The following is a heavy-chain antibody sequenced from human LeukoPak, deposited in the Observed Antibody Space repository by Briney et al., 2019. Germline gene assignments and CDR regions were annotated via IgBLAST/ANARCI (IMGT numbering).Heavy chain of an antibody. CDR2: IYTTGST. CDR1: GGSISNYY. Sequence: KPSESLSLTCTVSGGSISNYYWFWIRQPAGKGMEWIGRIYTTGSTNYNPSLKSRVTMSVDTSKNQFSLKLTSVTAADTAVYYCARAGSSTSCPVNWGQGTMVTVSS. D-gene: IGHD2-2*01. J-gene: IGHJ3*01. V-gene: IGHV4-4*07. CDR3: ARAGSSTSCPVN.